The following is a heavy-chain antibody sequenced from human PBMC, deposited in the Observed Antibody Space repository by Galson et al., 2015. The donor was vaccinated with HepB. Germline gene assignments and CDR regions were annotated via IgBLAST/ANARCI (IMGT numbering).Heavy chain of an antibody. V-gene: IGHV1-24*01. CDR3: ATGLRFLWDAFDI. J-gene: IGHJ3*02. CDR1: GYTLTELS. D-gene: IGHD3-3*01. Sequence: SVKVSCKVSGYTLTELSMHWVRQAPGKGLEWMGGFDPEDGGTIYAQKFQGRVTMTEDTSTDTAYMELSSLRSEDTAVYYCATGLRFLWDAFDIWGQGTMVTVSS. CDR2: FDPEDGGT.